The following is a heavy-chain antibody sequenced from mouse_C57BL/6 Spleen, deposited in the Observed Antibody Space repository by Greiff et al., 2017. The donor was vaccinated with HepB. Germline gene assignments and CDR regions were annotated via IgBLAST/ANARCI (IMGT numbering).Heavy chain of an antibody. CDR1: GYTFTDYE. D-gene: IGHD2-2*01. Sequence: VQLQQSGAELVRPGASVTLSCKASGYTFTDYEMHWVKQTPVHGLEWIGAIDPETGGTAYNQKFKGKAILTADKSSSTAYMELRSLTSEDSAVYYCTRAGGYHPYWYFDVWGTGTTVTVSS. V-gene: IGHV1-15*01. J-gene: IGHJ1*03. CDR3: TRAGGYHPYWYFDV. CDR2: IDPETGGT.